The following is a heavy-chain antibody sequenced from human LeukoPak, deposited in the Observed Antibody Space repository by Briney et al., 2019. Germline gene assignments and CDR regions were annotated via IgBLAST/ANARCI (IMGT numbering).Heavy chain of an antibody. Sequence: GGSLRLSCAASGFTVSSNYMSWVRQAPGKGLEWVSVVYSGGSTYYADSVKGRFTISRDNSKNTLYLQMNSLRAEDTAVYYCARTMVRGVKFALHDAFDIWGQGTMVTVSS. CDR1: GFTVSSNY. J-gene: IGHJ3*02. CDR2: VYSGGST. CDR3: ARTMVRGVKFALHDAFDI. D-gene: IGHD3-10*01. V-gene: IGHV3-53*01.